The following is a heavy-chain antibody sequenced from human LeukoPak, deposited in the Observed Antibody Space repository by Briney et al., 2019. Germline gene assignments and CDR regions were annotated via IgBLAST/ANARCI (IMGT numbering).Heavy chain of an antibody. CDR1: GFTFSSYA. CDR2: ISGSGGST. D-gene: IGHD5-24*01. Sequence: GGSLRLSCAASGFTFSSYAMSWVRQAPGKGLEWVSAISGSGGSTYYADSVKGRFTISSDNSKNTLYLQMKSLSAENTAVYYCAKDHLTRRWLQLLFILFDYWGQGTLVTVSS. V-gene: IGHV3-23*01. CDR3: AKDHLTRRWLQLLFILFDY. J-gene: IGHJ4*02.